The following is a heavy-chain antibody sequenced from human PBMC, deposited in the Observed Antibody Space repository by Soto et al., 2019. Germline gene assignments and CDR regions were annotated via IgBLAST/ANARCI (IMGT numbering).Heavy chain of an antibody. CDR3: AKRGAFTWYSSGWYGPLDY. Sequence: GGSLRLSCAASGFTFSSYAMSWVRQAPGKGLEWVSAISGSGGSTYYADSVKGRFTISRDNSKNTLYLQMNSLRAEDTAVYYCAKRGAFTWYSSGWYGPLDYWGQGTLVTVSS. J-gene: IGHJ4*02. CDR1: GFTFSSYA. D-gene: IGHD6-19*01. CDR2: ISGSGGST. V-gene: IGHV3-23*01.